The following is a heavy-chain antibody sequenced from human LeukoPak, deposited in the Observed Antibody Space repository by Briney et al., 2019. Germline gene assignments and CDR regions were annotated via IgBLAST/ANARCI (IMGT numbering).Heavy chain of an antibody. J-gene: IGHJ4*02. CDR3: ARDRPDHKLGIPLGY. D-gene: IGHD7-27*01. CDR1: GFTFSSYS. Sequence: GESLRLSCAASGFTFSSYSMNWVRQAPGKGLEWVSYISSSSSTIYYADSVKGRFTISRDNAKNSLYLQMNSLRAEDTAVYYCARDRPDHKLGIPLGYWGQGTLVTVSS. V-gene: IGHV3-48*01. CDR2: ISSSSSTI.